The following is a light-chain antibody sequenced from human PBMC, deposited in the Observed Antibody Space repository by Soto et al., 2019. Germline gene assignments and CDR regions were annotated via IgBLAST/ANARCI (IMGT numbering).Light chain of an antibody. V-gene: IGKV3-20*01. CDR1: QRVSSTF. CDR2: GAS. J-gene: IGKJ2*01. Sequence: DIVLTQFPGTLSVSPGEGATLSCRASQRVSSTFLAWYQQKPGQAPRLLIYGASTRATGIPARFSGSGSGTDFTLTISRLEPEDSAVYYCQQYGNSRYIFGQGTKLEIK. CDR3: QQYGNSRYI.